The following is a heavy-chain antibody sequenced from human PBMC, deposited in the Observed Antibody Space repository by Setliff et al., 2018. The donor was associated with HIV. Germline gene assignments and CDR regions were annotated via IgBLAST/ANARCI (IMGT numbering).Heavy chain of an antibody. CDR2: INHSGST. CDR3: VRPRGDYGDDGMYFDY. J-gene: IGHJ4*02. V-gene: IGHV4-34*01. Sequence: PSETLSLTCAVYGGSYSGYYWSWIRQPPGKGLEWIGEINHSGSTNYNPSLKSRATISVDTSKKQFILKVTSTTAADTAVYYCVRPRGDYGDDGMYFDYWGQGTLVTVSS. CDR1: GGSYSGYY. D-gene: IGHD4-17*01.